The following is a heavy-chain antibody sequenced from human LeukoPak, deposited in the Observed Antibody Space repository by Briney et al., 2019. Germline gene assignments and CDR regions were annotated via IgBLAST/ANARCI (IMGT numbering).Heavy chain of an antibody. Sequence: GASVKVSCKASGYTFTSYDINWVRQATGQGLEWMGWMNPNSGNTGYAQKFQGRVTMTRNTSISTAYMELSSLRSEGTAVYYCARGRRVVVPAAMASYYMDVWGKGTTVTVSS. J-gene: IGHJ6*03. CDR1: GYTFTSYD. CDR3: ARGRRVVVPAAMASYYMDV. CDR2: MNPNSGNT. V-gene: IGHV1-8*01. D-gene: IGHD2-2*01.